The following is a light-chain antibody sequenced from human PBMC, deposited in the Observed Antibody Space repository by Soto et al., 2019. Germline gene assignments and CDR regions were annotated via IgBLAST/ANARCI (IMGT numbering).Light chain of an antibody. V-gene: IGKV2-30*02. CDR1: QSLLHSNGHNY. CDR2: KVS. Sequence: DIVMTQSPLSLTVTPGEPASISCRPSQSLLHSNGHNYLDWYLQRPGQSPRRLIYKVSHRDSGVPDRFSGSGSGTVFTLKISRVEAEDVGVYYCMQGTHWPPITFGQGTRLEIK. CDR3: MQGTHWPPIT. J-gene: IGKJ5*01.